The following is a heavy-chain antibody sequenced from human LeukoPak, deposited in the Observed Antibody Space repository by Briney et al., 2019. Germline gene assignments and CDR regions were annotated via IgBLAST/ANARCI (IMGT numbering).Heavy chain of an antibody. CDR2: IYHSGST. J-gene: IGHJ6*02. V-gene: IGHV4-30-2*01. CDR1: GRSISSGGYS. CDR3: ARVPTEYSSSSRGYYYYGMDV. Sequence: SETLSLTCAVSGRSISSGGYSWSWIRQPPGKGLEWIGYIYHSGSTYYNPSLKSRVTISVDRSKNQFSLKLSSVTAADTAVYYCARVPTEYSSSSRGYYYYGMDVWGQGTTVTVSS. D-gene: IGHD6-6*01.